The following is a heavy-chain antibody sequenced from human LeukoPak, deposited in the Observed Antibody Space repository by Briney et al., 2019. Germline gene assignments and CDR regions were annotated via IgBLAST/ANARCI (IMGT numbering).Heavy chain of an antibody. CDR3: TTRPDNAGTAAFDI. V-gene: IGHV3-23*01. CDR1: GFTFSSYG. Sequence: GGSLRLSCAASGFTFSSYGMSWVRQAPGKGLEWVSAISGSGGSTYYADSVKGRFTISRDNSKNTLYLQMNSLRAEDTAVYYCTTRPDNAGTAAFDIWGRGTLVTVSS. CDR2: ISGSGGST. J-gene: IGHJ3*02. D-gene: IGHD1-14*01.